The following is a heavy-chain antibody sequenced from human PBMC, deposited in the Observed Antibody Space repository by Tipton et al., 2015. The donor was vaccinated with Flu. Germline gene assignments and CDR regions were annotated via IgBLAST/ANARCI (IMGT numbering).Heavy chain of an antibody. CDR1: GGSTSSSSYY. D-gene: IGHD3-22*01. J-gene: IGHJ4*02. V-gene: IGHV4-39*07. Sequence: TLSLTCTVSGGSTSSSSYYWGWIRQPPGKGLEWIGSIYYSGSTYYNPSLKSRVTISVDTSKNQLSLKLSSVTAADTAVYYCARDVRYYYDSSGLVDYWGQGTLVTVSS. CDR3: ARDVRYYYDSSGLVDY. CDR2: IYYSGST.